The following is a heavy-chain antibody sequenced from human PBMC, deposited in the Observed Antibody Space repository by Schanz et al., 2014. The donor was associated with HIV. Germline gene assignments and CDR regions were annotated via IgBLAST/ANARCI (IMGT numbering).Heavy chain of an antibody. D-gene: IGHD3-9*01. V-gene: IGHV1-2*02. J-gene: IGHJ6*02. CDR2: INPNSGGT. CDR1: GYIFTRFY. CDR3: AREKVGILADYTPNGMDV. Sequence: QVQLVQSGAEVKKPGASVNVSCKASGYIFTRFYMHWVRQASGQGLEWMGWINPNSGGTNYAPKFQGRVTMTRDTSVSTAYMELSRLTSDDTAMYYCAREKVGILADYTPNGMDVWGQGTTVTVSS.